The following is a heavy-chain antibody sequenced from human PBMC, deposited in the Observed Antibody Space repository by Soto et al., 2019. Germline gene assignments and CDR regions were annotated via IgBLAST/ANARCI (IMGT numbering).Heavy chain of an antibody. CDR1: GGSISTGGYY. CDR3: ARSVFP. J-gene: IGHJ5*02. V-gene: IGHV4-31*03. CDR2: FYYSGST. Sequence: QVQLQESGPGLVKPSQTLSLTCTVSGGSISTGGYYWNWIRQHPGKGLEWIGYFYYSGSTYYNPSLKSRVTVSVHTSKNQFSLKLSSVTTADTVVYYCARSVFPWGQGTLVTVSS.